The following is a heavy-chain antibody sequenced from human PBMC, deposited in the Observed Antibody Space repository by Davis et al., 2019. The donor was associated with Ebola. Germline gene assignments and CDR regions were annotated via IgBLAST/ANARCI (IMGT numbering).Heavy chain of an antibody. CDR1: GFTFSSYG. J-gene: IGHJ4*02. D-gene: IGHD1-26*01. Sequence: GESLKISCAASGFTFSSYGMHWVRQAPGKGLEWVAVIWYDGSNKYYADSVKGRFTISRDNSKNTLYLQMNSLRAEDTAVYYCARNGVGATLFDYWGQRTLVTVSS. CDR2: IWYDGSNK. CDR3: ARNGVGATLFDY. V-gene: IGHV3-33*01.